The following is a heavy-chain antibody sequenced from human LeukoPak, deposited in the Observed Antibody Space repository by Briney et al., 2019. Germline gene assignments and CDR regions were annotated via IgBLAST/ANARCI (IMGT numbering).Heavy chain of an antibody. CDR1: GFTFSSYG. CDR2: ISYDGSNK. V-gene: IGHV3-30*18. Sequence: GRSLRLSCAASGFTFSSYGMHWVRQAPGKGLEWVAVISYDGSNKYYADSVKGRFTISRDNSKNTLYLQMNSLRAEDTAVYYCAKDLAHYSSSSLSVDYWGQGTLVTVSS. J-gene: IGHJ4*02. D-gene: IGHD6-6*01. CDR3: AKDLAHYSSSSLSVDY.